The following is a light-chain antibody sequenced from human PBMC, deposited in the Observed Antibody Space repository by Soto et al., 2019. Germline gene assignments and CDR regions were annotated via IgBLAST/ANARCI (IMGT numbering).Light chain of an antibody. CDR2: DAS. CDR1: QTVRNNY. CDR3: QQYGTSPKT. J-gene: IGKJ1*01. V-gene: IGKV3-20*01. Sequence: VLTQSPGTLSLSPGERATLSCRASQTVRNNYLAWYQQKPGQAPRLLIYDASSRATGIPDRFSGGGSGTDFTLTISRLEPEDFAVYYCQQYGTSPKTFGQGTKVDI.